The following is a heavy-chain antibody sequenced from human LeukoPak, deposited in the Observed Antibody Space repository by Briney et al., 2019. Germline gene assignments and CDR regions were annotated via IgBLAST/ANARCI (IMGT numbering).Heavy chain of an antibody. CDR2: IRGDASRL. Sequence: PGGSLRLSCAASGFTFSSYAMHWVRQAPGKGLEWVANIRGDASRLYYVDSVKGRFTISRDNAKNSLYLQMSNLRAEGTSVYYCARDRNYCSSDRCYDVFDIWGQGTMVTVSS. V-gene: IGHV3-7*01. CDR1: GFTFSSYA. D-gene: IGHD6-19*01. J-gene: IGHJ3*02. CDR3: ARDRNYCSSDRCYDVFDI.